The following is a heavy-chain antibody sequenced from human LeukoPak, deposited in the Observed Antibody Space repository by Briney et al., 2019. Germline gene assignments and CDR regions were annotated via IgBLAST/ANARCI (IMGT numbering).Heavy chain of an antibody. J-gene: IGHJ3*02. V-gene: IGHV3-9*01. Sequence: GGSLRLSCAASGLTFDDYAMHWVRQAPGKGLEWVSGISWNSGSIGYADSVKGRFTISRDNAKNSLYLQMNSLRAEDTAVYYCAISSWGAFDIWGQGTMVTVSS. D-gene: IGHD6-13*01. CDR1: GLTFDDYA. CDR3: AISSWGAFDI. CDR2: ISWNSGSI.